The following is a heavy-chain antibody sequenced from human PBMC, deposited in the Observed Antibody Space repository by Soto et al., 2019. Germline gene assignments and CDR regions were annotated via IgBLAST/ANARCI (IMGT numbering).Heavy chain of an antibody. Sequence: SETLSLTCTVSGGSLSNYYWSWIRQPPGKGLEWVGYMFNGGSANYNPSLKSRVAISVDMSQNQFSLKLTSVTAADTAVYYCARHGAIYSNSWYDFDYWGQGTLVTV. CDR2: MFNGGSA. V-gene: IGHV4-59*08. CDR1: GGSLSNYY. CDR3: ARHGAIYSNSWYDFDY. J-gene: IGHJ4*02. D-gene: IGHD5-18*01.